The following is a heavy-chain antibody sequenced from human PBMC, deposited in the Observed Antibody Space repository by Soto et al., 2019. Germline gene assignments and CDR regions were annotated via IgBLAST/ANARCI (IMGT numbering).Heavy chain of an antibody. V-gene: IGHV2-5*02. D-gene: IGHD3-22*01. J-gene: IGHJ5*02. CDR2: IYWDDDK. CDR3: AHTTMIVVVISESVTPSTNWFDP. Sequence: SGPTLVNPTQTLTLTCTFSGFSLSTSGVGVGWIRQPPGKALEWLALIYWDDDKRYSPSLKSRLTITKDTSKNQVVLTMTNMDPVDTATYYCAHTTMIVVVISESVTPSTNWFDPWGQGTLVTVSS. CDR1: GFSLSTSGVG.